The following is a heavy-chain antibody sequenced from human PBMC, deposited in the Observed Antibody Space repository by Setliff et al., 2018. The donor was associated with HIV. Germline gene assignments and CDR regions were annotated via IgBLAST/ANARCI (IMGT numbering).Heavy chain of an antibody. CDR1: GGSFSAYY. J-gene: IGHJ5*02. V-gene: IGHV4-59*05. CDR3: ATYADRESNRFDP. Sequence: SETLSLTCAVFGGSFSAYYWSWIRQPPGKGLEWIGSIYYSGSTYYNPSLKSRVTISVDTSKNQFSLKLSSVTAADTAVYYCATYADRESNRFDPWGQGILVTVSS. CDR2: IYYSGST. D-gene: IGHD3-10*01.